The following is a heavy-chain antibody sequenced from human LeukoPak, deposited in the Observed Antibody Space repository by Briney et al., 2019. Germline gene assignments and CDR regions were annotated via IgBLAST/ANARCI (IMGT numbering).Heavy chain of an antibody. CDR3: ALLAVASDFDY. D-gene: IGHD6-19*01. CDR1: GFPLSIYE. CDR2: IGSSGTTI. V-gene: IGHV3-48*03. Sequence: GGSLRLSCAVSGFPLSIYEMNGVRQAPGKGLEWVSNIGSSGTTIYYADSVKGRFSISRDNAKSSLYLQMNSLRVEDTAVYYCALLAVASDFDYWGQGALVTVSS. J-gene: IGHJ4*02.